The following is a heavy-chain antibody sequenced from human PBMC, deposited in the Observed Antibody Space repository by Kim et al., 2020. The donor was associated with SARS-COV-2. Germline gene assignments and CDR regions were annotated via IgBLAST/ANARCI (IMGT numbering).Heavy chain of an antibody. J-gene: IGHJ3*02. Sequence: YADSVKGRFTISRDNARNSLYLQMNNLRPEDTALYYGTNLPHGAFDIWGQGTMVIVSS. V-gene: IGHV3-9*01. CDR3: TNLPHGAFDI.